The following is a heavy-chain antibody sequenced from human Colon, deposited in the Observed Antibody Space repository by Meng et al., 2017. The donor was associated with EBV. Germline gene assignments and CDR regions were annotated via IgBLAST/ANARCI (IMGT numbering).Heavy chain of an antibody. Sequence: AEVKKPGASVKVPCKASGYTFTGYYLHWVRQAPGQGLEWMGWINPNSGGTNYAQKFQGRVTMTRDTSISTAYMELSRLRSDDTAIYYCAKVRDISSDSSSYYDYWGQGTLVTVSS. CDR1: GYTFTGYY. CDR2: INPNSGGT. CDR3: AKVRDISSDSSSYYDY. V-gene: IGHV1-2*02. D-gene: IGHD3-22*01. J-gene: IGHJ4*02.